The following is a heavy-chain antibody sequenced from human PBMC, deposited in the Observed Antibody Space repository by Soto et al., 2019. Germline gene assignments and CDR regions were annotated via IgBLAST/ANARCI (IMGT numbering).Heavy chain of an antibody. J-gene: IGHJ4*02. CDR3: ATHGGCRFGY. CDR1: GFAFSDYS. V-gene: IGHV3-7*05. Sequence: GGSLRLSCAAPGFAFSDYSMSWVRQAPGQGLEWVASIKEAGNVKYYVDSVKGRFTISRDNAKNSLYLQMNSLRAEDTAVYYCATHGGCRFGYCGQGALVTVSS. D-gene: IGHD3-16*01. CDR2: IKEAGNVK.